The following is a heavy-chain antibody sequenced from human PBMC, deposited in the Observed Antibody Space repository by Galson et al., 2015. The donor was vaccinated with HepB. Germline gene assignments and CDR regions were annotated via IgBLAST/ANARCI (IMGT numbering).Heavy chain of an antibody. CDR2: INPEGTTT. V-gene: IGHV3-74*01. Sequence: SLRLSCAASGFTISSYWIHWVRQAPGKGLVWVARINPEGTTTSYADSVKGRFAISWDNSKNTLYLQMYSLRDEDTAVYYCARDLTGYYDYWGQGTLVTVSS. CDR3: ARDLTGYYDY. J-gene: IGHJ4*02. D-gene: IGHD1-1*01. CDR1: GFTISSYW.